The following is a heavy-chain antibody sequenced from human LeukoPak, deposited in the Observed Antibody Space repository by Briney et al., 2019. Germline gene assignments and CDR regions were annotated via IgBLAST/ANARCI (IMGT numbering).Heavy chain of an antibody. CDR1: GFTFSNAW. CDR3: VRSAFHAGSGNYYDY. V-gene: IGHV3-15*07. J-gene: IGHJ4*02. Sequence: SGGSLRLSCAASGFTFSNAWMNWVRQAPGKGLEWVGRIKSKTDGGTTDYAAPVKGRFTISRDDSKNTLYLQMNSLKTEDTAVYYCVRSAFHAGSGNYYDYRGQGTPVTVSS. D-gene: IGHD4-23*01. CDR2: IKSKTDGGTT.